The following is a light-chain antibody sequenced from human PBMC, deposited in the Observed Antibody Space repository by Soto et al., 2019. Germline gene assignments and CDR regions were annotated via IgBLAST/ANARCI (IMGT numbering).Light chain of an antibody. V-gene: IGKV1-33*01. J-gene: IGKJ5*01. CDR1: QDISND. CDR2: DAS. Sequence: DIQMTQSPSSLSAFVGERATITCQASQDISNDLDWYQQKPGKAPKLLIYDASNLETGVPSRFSGSGSGTDFTFTISSLQPEAIETYYWQQYYHLPITFGQGTRLEIK. CDR3: QQYYHLPIT.